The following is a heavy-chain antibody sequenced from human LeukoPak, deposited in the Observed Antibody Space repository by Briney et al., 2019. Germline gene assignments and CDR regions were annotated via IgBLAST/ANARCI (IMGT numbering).Heavy chain of an antibody. J-gene: IGHJ4*02. CDR2: ISWNSGSI. D-gene: IGHD6-19*01. CDR1: GFTFDDYA. V-gene: IGHV3-9*01. CDR3: AKVISSEVGQWLDY. Sequence: PGGSLRLSCAASGFTFDDYAMHWVRQAPGKGLEWVSVISWNSGSIGYADSVKGRFTIFRDNAKNSLYLQMNSLRAEDTAVYYCAKVISSEVGQWLDYWGKGTLVTV.